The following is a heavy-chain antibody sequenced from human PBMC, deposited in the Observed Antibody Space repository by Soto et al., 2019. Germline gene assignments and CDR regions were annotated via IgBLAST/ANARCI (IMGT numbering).Heavy chain of an antibody. J-gene: IGHJ5*01. CDR2: IFSSGNT. CDR1: RASLKSPH. Sequence: SETLSPTYPVSRASLKSPHWGWVRQSPGKGLEWVGDIFSSGNTNYNPSLKNRVTISVDTSKNHFSLNLTSVTAADTAVYYCAKTPSMLALRTVVHHFASRGQGTMVTVSS. CDR3: AKTPSMLALRTVVHHFAS. D-gene: IGHD3-10*02. V-gene: IGHV4-4*09.